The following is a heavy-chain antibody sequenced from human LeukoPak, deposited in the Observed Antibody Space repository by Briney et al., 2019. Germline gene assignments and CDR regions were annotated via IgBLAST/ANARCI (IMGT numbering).Heavy chain of an antibody. V-gene: IGHV4-34*01. Sequence: SETLSLTCAVYGGSFSGYYWSWIRQPPGKGLEWIGEINHSGSTNYNPSLKSRVTISVDTSKNQFSLKLSSVTAADTAVYYCARGGLLWFGERRTFDIWGQGAMVTVSS. J-gene: IGHJ3*02. CDR2: INHSGST. CDR1: GGSFSGYY. D-gene: IGHD3-10*01. CDR3: ARGGLLWFGERRTFDI.